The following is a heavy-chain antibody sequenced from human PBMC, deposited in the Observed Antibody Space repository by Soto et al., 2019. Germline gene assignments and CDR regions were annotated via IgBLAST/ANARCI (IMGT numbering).Heavy chain of an antibody. Sequence: QVQLQQWGAGLLKPSETLSLTCAVYGGSFSGYYWSWIRQPPGKGLEWIGEINHSGSTNYNPSLKNRFTISVDTPKNQCSLKLSSVNAADTAVYYCARAGYCSSTSCYYVDYWGQGTLVTVSS. V-gene: IGHV4-34*01. CDR1: GGSFSGYY. CDR2: INHSGST. J-gene: IGHJ4*02. D-gene: IGHD2-2*01. CDR3: ARAGYCSSTSCYYVDY.